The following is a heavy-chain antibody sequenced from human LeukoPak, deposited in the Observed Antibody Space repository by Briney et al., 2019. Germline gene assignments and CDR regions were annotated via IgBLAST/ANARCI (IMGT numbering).Heavy chain of an antibody. V-gene: IGHV3-7*03. Sequence: GGSLRLSCAASGFTFSSYWMSWVRQAPGKGLEWVANIKQDGSEKYYVDSVKGRFTISRDNAKNSLYLQMNSLRAEDTAVYYCARDRGNSSGLQRFDYWGQGTLVTVSS. CDR2: IKQDGSEK. J-gene: IGHJ4*02. CDR3: ARDRGNSSGLQRFDY. D-gene: IGHD6-19*01. CDR1: GFTFSSYW.